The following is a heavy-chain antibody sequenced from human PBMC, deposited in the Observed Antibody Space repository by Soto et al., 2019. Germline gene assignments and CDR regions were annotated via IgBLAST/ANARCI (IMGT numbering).Heavy chain of an antibody. Sequence: QVQLVQSVAEVKKPGASVKVSCKASGYTFSTYGISWVRQAPGPGLEWMGWINGYNGNTNYAPKLQGRITMTTDTSTTTAYMELRSLRSDDTAVYYCARMGDVPYYYYGMDVWGQGTTVTVSS. CDR2: INGYNGNT. CDR1: GYTFSTYG. CDR3: ARMGDVPYYYYGMDV. J-gene: IGHJ6*02. D-gene: IGHD3-16*01. V-gene: IGHV1-18*01.